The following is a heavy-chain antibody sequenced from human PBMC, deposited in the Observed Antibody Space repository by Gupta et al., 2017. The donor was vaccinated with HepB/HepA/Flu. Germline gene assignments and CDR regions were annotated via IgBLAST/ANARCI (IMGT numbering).Heavy chain of an antibody. D-gene: IGHD3-22*01. CDR2: IKSKTDDETA. CDR3: TTFFYGSSGDYIDY. V-gene: IGHV3-15*01. Sequence: EVQLVESGGGFVKPGGSLRLSCGASGFTFSDAWMSWVRQAPGKGLEWVGRIKSKTDDETAHYAAPMKGRFTISRDDSKNTLYLQMNSLKTEDTAMYYCTTFFYGSSGDYIDYWGQGTLVTVSS. CDR1: GFTFSDAW. J-gene: IGHJ4*02.